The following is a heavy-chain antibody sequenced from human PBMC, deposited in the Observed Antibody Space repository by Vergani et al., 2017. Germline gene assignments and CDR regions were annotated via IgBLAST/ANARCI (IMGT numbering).Heavy chain of an antibody. CDR2: ISSSSSYM. Sequence: EVQLVESGGGLVKPGGSLRLSCAASGFTFSSYSMNWVRQAPGKGLEWVSSISSSSSYMYYADAVKGRFTISRDNAKNSLYLQMNSLRAEDTAVYYCARAGVLPPMVRGVTNRGGAYYYYDYMDVWGKGTTVTVSS. D-gene: IGHD3-10*01. J-gene: IGHJ6*03. CDR3: ARAGVLPPMVRGVTNRGGAYYYYDYMDV. V-gene: IGHV3-21*01. CDR1: GFTFSSYS.